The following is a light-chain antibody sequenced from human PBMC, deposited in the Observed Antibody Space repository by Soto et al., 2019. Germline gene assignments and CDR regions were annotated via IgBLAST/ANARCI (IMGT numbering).Light chain of an antibody. J-gene: IGLJ1*01. CDR3: QSYDSSLSVYV. CDR1: SSNIGADSH. V-gene: IGLV1-40*01. Sequence: QSVLTQPPSVSGAPGQRVTISCTGSSSNIGADSHVHWYQHLPGTAPKLLIFGNSNRPSGVPDRFSGSQSGTSASLAITGLQAEDEADYYCQSYDSSLSVYVFGTGTKVTV. CDR2: GNS.